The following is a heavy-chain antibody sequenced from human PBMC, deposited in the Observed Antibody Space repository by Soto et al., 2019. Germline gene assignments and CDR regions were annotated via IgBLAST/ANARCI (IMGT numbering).Heavy chain of an antibody. D-gene: IGHD1-26*01. J-gene: IGHJ4*02. CDR1: GPDVGYSF. CDR2: LYIGDSA. Sequence: GGSLRLSCEISGPDVGYSFLIWIRQGPGGGLEWVSALYIGDSAYYADSVKARFTISRDKTKNTLYLQMGSLRGLAKGGGSAGFDYWGQGTLVTVSS. V-gene: IGHV3-66*02. CDR3: GFDY.